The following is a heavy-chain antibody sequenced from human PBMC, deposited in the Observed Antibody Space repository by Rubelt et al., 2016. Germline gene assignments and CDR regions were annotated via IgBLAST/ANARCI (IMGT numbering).Heavy chain of an antibody. Sequence: QVQLVQSGAEVKRPGASVKVSCKASGYPFATYAMHWVRQAPGQRLEWMGWIDAGNGDTKYYINLQCRVTFTTETSASTADMELSSLRSEDSAVYYCARFALPAVTTAYYYYALDVWGQGTTVTVSS. CDR2: IDAGNGDT. CDR3: ARFALPAVTTAYYYYALDV. D-gene: IGHD4-17*01. J-gene: IGHJ6*02. CDR1: GYPFATYA. V-gene: IGHV1-3*01.